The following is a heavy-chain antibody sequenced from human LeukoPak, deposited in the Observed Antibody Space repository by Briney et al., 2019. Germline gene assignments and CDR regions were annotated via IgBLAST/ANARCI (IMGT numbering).Heavy chain of an antibody. V-gene: IGHV1-69*13. CDR3: ATKGPYSSGWHFDY. J-gene: IGHJ4*02. CDR2: IIPIFGTA. D-gene: IGHD6-19*01. CDR1: GGTFIIYA. Sequence: SVKVSCKAAGGTFIIYAISWVRQAPGQGLEWMGGIIPIFGTANYAQKFQGRVTITADESTSTAYMELSSLRSEDTAVYYCATKGPYSSGWHFDYWGQGTLVTVSS.